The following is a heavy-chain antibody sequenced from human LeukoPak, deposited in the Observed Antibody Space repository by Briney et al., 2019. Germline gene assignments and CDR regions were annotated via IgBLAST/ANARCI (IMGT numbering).Heavy chain of an antibody. CDR1: GFTFSSYA. V-gene: IGHV3-30-3*01. CDR3: AQNGLYYDILTGYFDY. J-gene: IGHJ4*02. D-gene: IGHD3-9*01. Sequence: GGSLRLSCAASGFTFSSYAMHWVRQAPGKGLEWVAVISYDGSNKYYADSVKGRFTISRDNSKNTLYLQMNSLRAEDTAVYYCAQNGLYYDILTGYFDYWGQGTLVTVSS. CDR2: ISYDGSNK.